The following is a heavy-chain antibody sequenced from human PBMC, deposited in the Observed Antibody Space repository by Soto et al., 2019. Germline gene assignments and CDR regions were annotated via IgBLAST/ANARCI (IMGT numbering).Heavy chain of an antibody. V-gene: IGHV4-39*01. CDR3: ARLAYSHYST. CDR2: IYYSGTT. Sequence: SETLSLTCTVSGGSIKVGGYYWGWIRQPPGKGLEWVATIYYSGTTYYNPSLKSRLTISLDTSRNQFSLDLTSVTAADTAVYYCARLAYSHYSTWGQGTLVTSPQ. J-gene: IGHJ4*02. D-gene: IGHD5-12*01. CDR1: GGSIKVGGYY.